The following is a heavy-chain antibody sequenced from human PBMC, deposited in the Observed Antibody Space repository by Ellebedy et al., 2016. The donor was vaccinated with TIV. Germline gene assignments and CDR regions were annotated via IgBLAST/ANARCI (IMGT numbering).Heavy chain of an antibody. CDR3: AVETPELVWCGEVVLFDP. D-gene: IGHD3-10*01. J-gene: IGHJ5*02. CDR1: GYSFTVYY. Sequence: ASVKVSCKASGYSFTVYYIHWVRQAPGQGLEWVGRINPNRGGADYAQNFQGRVTMTRDSSSSTADMGLTSLKSDDTALYYCAVETPELVWCGEVVLFDPWGHGTLVTVSS. V-gene: IGHV1-2*02. CDR2: INPNRGGA.